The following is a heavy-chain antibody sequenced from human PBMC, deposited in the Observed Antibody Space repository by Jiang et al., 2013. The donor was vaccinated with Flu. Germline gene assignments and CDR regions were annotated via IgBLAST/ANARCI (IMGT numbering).Heavy chain of an antibody. CDR2: IYCSGST. J-gene: IGHJ6*02. Sequence: GSGLVKPSETLSLTCTVSGGSISSYYWSWIRQPPGKGLEWIGYIYCSGSTNYNPSLKSRVTISVDTSKNQFSLKLSSVTAADTAVYYCARAHYYYGMDVWGQGTTVTVSS. CDR1: GGSISSYY. CDR3: ARAHYYYGMDV. V-gene: IGHV4-59*01.